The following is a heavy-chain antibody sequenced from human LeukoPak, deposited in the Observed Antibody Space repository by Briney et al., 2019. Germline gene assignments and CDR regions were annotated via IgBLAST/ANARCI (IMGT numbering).Heavy chain of an antibody. D-gene: IGHD6-19*01. J-gene: IGHJ4*02. CDR2: IYYSGST. CDR1: GGSISSSSYS. V-gene: IGHV4-39*01. Sequence: PSETLSLTCTVSGGSISSSSYSWGWIRQPPGKGLEWIGSIYYSGSTYYNPSLKSRVTISVDTSKNQFSLKLSSVPAADTAVYYCAGLTVEGWFVDYWGQGTLVTVSS. CDR3: AGLTVEGWFVDY.